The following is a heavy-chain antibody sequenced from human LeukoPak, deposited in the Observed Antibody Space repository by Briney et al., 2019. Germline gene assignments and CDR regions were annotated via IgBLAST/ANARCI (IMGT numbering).Heavy chain of an antibody. J-gene: IGHJ4*02. CDR1: GFTFSSYA. CDR2: ISGSGSTI. Sequence: PGGSLRLSCAASGFTFSSYAMSWVRQAPGKGLEWVSAISGSGSTIYYADSVKGRFTISRDNAKNSLYLQMNSLRAEDTAVYYCAMETGIAVAGLDYWGQGTLVTVSS. CDR3: AMETGIAVAGLDY. V-gene: IGHV3-23*01. D-gene: IGHD6-19*01.